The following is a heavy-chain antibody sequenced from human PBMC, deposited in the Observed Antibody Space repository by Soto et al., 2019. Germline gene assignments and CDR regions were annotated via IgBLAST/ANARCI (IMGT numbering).Heavy chain of an antibody. Sequence: QVQLVQSGAEVKKPGDSVKLSCRTSGYTFTHYYIHWVRQAPGQGLEWLAIINPASVSTNYAQDFQGSVTLTRDTSTTTVYMELSGLRAEDTAIFYCARDLAAGDYWGQGTLVTVSS. CDR3: ARDLAAGDY. D-gene: IGHD6-13*01. J-gene: IGHJ4*02. V-gene: IGHV1-46*01. CDR2: INPASVST. CDR1: GYTFTHYY.